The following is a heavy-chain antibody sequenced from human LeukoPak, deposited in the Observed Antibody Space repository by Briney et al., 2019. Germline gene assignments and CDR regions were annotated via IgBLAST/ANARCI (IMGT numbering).Heavy chain of an antibody. Sequence: SETLSLTCTVSGASISTRGSYWGWIRQPPGKGLEWIGIVYYNGGTSYNPSLKSRVSISVDTSKNQFSLRLSSVTAADAAMYYCAKYESGTMLDYWGQGTLVTVSS. D-gene: IGHD1-1*01. V-gene: IGHV4-39*01. CDR2: VYYNGGT. J-gene: IGHJ4*02. CDR1: GASISTRGSY. CDR3: AKYESGTMLDY.